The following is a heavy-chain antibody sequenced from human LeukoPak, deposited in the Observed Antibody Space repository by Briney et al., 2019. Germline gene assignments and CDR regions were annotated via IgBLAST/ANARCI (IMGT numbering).Heavy chain of an antibody. CDR3: ARGDCSSTICYSPMDV. Sequence: SETLSLTCAVYGGSFSGYYWSWIRQPPGKGLEWIGEINHSGNTNYNPSLKSRVTISVDTSKNQFSLKVNSVTAADTAAYYCARGDCSSTICYSPMDVWGKGTTVTVSS. J-gene: IGHJ6*03. V-gene: IGHV4-34*01. CDR1: GGSFSGYY. CDR2: INHSGNT. D-gene: IGHD2-2*01.